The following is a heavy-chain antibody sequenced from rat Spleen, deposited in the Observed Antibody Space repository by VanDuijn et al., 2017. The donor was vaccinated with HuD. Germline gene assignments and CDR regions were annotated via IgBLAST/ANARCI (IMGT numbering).Heavy chain of an antibody. CDR1: GFIFSNSG. V-gene: IGHV5-29*01. J-gene: IGHJ2*01. CDR3: ASRDY. CDR2: ISYDGSST. Sequence: EVQLVESGGGLVQSGGSLKLSCAASGFIFSNSGMAWIRQTPTKGLEWVATISYDGSSTYYRDSVKGRFTIPRDNAKSTLYLQMDSLRSEDTATYYCASRDYWGQGVMVTVSS.